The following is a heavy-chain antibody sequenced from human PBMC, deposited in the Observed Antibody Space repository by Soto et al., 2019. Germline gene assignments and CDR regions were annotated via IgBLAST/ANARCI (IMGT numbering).Heavy chain of an antibody. D-gene: IGHD4-17*01. J-gene: IGHJ4*02. Sequence: ASVKVSCKVSGYTLSELFMHWVRQAPGKGLEWMGGFDPEDGETIYAQKFQGRVTMTEDTSTDTAYMEMSSLRSEDTAVYFCATDLATVVRRGDYWGQGTLVTVSS. CDR2: FDPEDGET. CDR3: ATDLATVVRRGDY. V-gene: IGHV1-24*01. CDR1: GYTLSELF.